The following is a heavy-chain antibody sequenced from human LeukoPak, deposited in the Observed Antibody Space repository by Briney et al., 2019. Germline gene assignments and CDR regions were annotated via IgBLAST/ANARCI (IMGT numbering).Heavy chain of an antibody. CDR3: ARGGCTNGVCYLLGRFDP. V-gene: IGHV4-59*01. D-gene: IGHD2-8*01. J-gene: IGHJ5*02. CDR1: GGSISSYY. CDR2: IYYSGST. Sequence: PSETLSLTCTVSGGSISSYYWSWIRQPPGKGLEWIGYIYYSGSTNYNPSLKSRVTISVDTSKNQFSLKLSSVTAADTGVYYCARGGCTNGVCYLLGRFDPWGQGTLVTVSS.